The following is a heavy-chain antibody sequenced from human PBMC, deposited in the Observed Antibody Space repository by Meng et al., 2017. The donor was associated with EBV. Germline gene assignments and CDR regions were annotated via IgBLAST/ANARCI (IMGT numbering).Heavy chain of an antibody. Sequence: QVQLVQSAAEVRXPXSSVKVSCKTSGGPFRHYAVSWVRQAPGQGLEWLGGFLPRLGAPNYAQKFHGRVTITADESTRTHYMDLRSLRYDDTGVYYCASESGRGYTPDYWGQGTLVTVPS. CDR3: ASESGRGYTPDY. V-gene: IGHV1-69*01. J-gene: IGHJ4*02. CDR1: GGPFRHYA. D-gene: IGHD3-10*01. CDR2: FLPRLGAP.